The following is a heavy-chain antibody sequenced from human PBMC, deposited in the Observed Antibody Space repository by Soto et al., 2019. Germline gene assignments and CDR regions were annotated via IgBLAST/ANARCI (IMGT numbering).Heavy chain of an antibody. CDR3: AREGGEYGDNQGHDW. Sequence: PSETLSLTYIVSNGSISSRSSYWGWIRQTPGKGLEWIGSIYYIGNTYYNPSLRSRVTISIDTSKTQLSLKMSSVTAADTGVYFCAREGGEYGDNQGHDWWGPGTLVTVSS. CDR1: NGSISSRSSY. CDR2: IYYIGNT. V-gene: IGHV4-39*07. J-gene: IGHJ4*02. D-gene: IGHD4-17*01.